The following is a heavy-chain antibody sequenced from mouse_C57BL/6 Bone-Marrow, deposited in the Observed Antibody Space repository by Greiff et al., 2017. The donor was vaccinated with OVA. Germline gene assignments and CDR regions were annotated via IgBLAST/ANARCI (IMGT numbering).Heavy chain of an antibody. CDR2: IRNKANGYTT. D-gene: IGHD2-10*01. J-gene: IGHJ2*01. Sequence: EVKLMESGGGLVQPGGSLSLSCAASGFTFTDYYMSWVRQPPGKALEWLGFIRNKANGYTTESSASVKGRFTIPRDNSQSILYLQMNALRAEDSATYYCARSSFYGNYFDYWGQGTTLTVSS. CDR3: ARSSFYGNYFDY. V-gene: IGHV7-3*01. CDR1: GFTFTDYY.